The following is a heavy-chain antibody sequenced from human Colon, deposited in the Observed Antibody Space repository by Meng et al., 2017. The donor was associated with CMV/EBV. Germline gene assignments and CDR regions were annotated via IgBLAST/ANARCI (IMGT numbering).Heavy chain of an antibody. V-gene: IGHV3-21*01. CDR3: ARVGRGMDV. CDR1: GFTFSSYS. Sequence: GESLKISCAASGFTFSSYSMNWVRQAPGKGLEWVSSISSSSSYIYYADSVKGRFTISRDNPKNSLYLQMNSLRAEDTAVYYCARVGRGMDVWGQGTTVTVSS. D-gene: IGHD2-15*01. CDR2: ISSSSSYI. J-gene: IGHJ6*02.